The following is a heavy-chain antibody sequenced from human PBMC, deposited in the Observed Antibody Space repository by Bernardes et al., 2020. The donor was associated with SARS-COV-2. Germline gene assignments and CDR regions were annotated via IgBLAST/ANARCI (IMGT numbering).Heavy chain of an antibody. CDR3: ATTPQYAHTRVFDY. D-gene: IGHD2-8*01. V-gene: IGHV3-7*01. J-gene: IGHJ4*02. CDR1: GFTLTYYW. CDR2: IKQDGSEK. Sequence: GCSLRLSCAASGFTLTYYWMNWVRQAPGKGLEWVANIKQDGSEKYYVDSVKGRFTISRDNSKNTLYLQMNSLRPEDTAVYYCATTPQYAHTRVFDYWGQGTLVTVSS.